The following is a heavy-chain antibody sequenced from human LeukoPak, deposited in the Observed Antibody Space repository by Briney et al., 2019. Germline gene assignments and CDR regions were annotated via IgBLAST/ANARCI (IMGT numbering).Heavy chain of an antibody. Sequence: SSETLSLTCAVYGGSFSGYYWNWIRQPPGRGLEWIGEINHRGSTNYNPSLKRRVTISIDTSKNQFSLKLTFVTAADTGVYCCARGNRGDNWNDPVIAFDVWGRGTMVTVSS. V-gene: IGHV4-34*01. CDR1: GGSFSGYY. D-gene: IGHD1-1*01. CDR3: ARGNRGDNWNDPVIAFDV. J-gene: IGHJ3*01. CDR2: INHRGST.